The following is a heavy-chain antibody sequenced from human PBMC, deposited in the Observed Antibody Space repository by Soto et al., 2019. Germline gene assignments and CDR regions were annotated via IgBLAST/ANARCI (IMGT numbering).Heavy chain of an antibody. D-gene: IGHD6-13*01. V-gene: IGHV1-8*01. J-gene: IGHJ6*02. Sequence: ASVKVSCKASGYTLTSYDINWVRQATGQGLEWMGWMNPNSGNTGYAQKFQGRVTMTRNTSISTAYMELSSLRSEDTAVYYCARGGTGGWVFPYYYYYGMDVWGQGTTVTVSS. CDR2: MNPNSGNT. CDR1: GYTLTSYD. CDR3: ARGGTGGWVFPYYYYYGMDV.